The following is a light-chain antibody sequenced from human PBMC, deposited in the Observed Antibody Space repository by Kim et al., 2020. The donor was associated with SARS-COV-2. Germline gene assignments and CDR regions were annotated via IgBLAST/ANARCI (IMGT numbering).Light chain of an antibody. CDR3: QQSYSTVRT. CDR1: QIVGTS. Sequence: APLGDRVTITCRAGQIVGTSLNWYQHKAGRAPTLLIYAASSLQTGVPSRFNGSGSGTEFSLTINSLQPEDLATYYCQQSYSTVRTFGQGTKLEI. CDR2: AAS. V-gene: IGKV1-39*01. J-gene: IGKJ2*02.